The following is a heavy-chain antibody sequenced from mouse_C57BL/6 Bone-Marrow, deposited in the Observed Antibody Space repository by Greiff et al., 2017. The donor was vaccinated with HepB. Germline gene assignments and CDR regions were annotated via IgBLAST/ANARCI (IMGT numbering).Heavy chain of an antibody. CDR1: GFTFSDAW. CDR2: ISNKANNHAT. J-gene: IGHJ3*01. CDR3: TRQLRNVWFAY. V-gene: IGHV6-6*01. Sequence: EVQGVESGGGLVQPGGSMKLSCAASGFTFSDAWMDWVRQSPEKGLEWVAEISNKANNHATYYAESVKGRFTISRHDCKSSVYLQMNSLRAEDTGIYYCTRQLRNVWFAYWGQGTLVTVSA. D-gene: IGHD3-2*02.